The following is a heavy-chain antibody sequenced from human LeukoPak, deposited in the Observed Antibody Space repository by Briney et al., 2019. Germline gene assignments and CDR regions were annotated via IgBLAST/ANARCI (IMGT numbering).Heavy chain of an antibody. CDR3: ARHYSNSGSYHDAFDI. CDR1: GFTFSSYE. CDR2: ISSSGSTI. J-gene: IGHJ3*02. D-gene: IGHD3-10*01. V-gene: IGHV3-48*03. Sequence: PGGSLRLSCAASGFTFSSYEMNWVRQAPGKGLEWVSYISSSGSTIYYADSVKGRFTISRDNAKNSLYLQMNSLRDEDTAVYYCARHYSNSGSYHDAFDIWGQGTLVTVSS.